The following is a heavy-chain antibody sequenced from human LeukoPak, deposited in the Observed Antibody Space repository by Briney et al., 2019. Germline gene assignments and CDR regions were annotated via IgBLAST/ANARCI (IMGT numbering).Heavy chain of an antibody. CDR2: IYYSGNT. CDR3: ARETSSGYLFKPESYFDY. D-gene: IGHD3-22*01. V-gene: IGHV4-39*01. J-gene: IGHJ4*02. CDR1: GGSISSSSYY. Sequence: SETLCLTCIVSGGSISSSSYYWGWIRQPPGKGLEWIGTIYYSGNTYYNPSLKSRVTISVDTSKTQFSLELSSVTAADTAVYYCARETSSGYLFKPESYFDYWGQGTLVTVSS.